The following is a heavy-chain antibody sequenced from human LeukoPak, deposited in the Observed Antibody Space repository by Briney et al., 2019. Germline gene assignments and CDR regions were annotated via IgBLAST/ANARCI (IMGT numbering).Heavy chain of an antibody. Sequence: GGSLRLSCAASGFTFSSYGMHWVRQAPGKGLEWVAVISYDGSNKYYADSVKGRFTISRDNSKNTLYLQMNSLRAEDTAVYYCARDLRARSAANDAFDIWGQGTMVTVSS. CDR1: GFTFSSYG. D-gene: IGHD2-2*01. CDR3: ARDLRARSAANDAFDI. J-gene: IGHJ3*02. CDR2: ISYDGSNK. V-gene: IGHV3-30*03.